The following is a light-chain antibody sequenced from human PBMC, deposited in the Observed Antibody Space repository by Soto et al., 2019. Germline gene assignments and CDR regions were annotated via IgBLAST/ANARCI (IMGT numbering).Light chain of an antibody. CDR3: QQRYTWPLT. CDR1: QSITSY. V-gene: IGKV3-11*01. Sequence: EILLTQSPATLSLSPGERATLSCRASQSITSYLVWYQQKPGQAPRLLIHGAFNRATGIPARFSGSGSGTDFTLTISSLEPEDFAVYYCQQRYTWPLTFGGGTKVKIK. J-gene: IGKJ4*01. CDR2: GAF.